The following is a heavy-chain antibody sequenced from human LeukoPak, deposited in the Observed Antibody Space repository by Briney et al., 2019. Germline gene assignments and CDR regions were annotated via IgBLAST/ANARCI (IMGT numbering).Heavy chain of an antibody. CDR1: GDSFTIND. J-gene: IGHJ3*02. D-gene: IGHD1-7*01. V-gene: IGHV1-8*01. CDR3: ARVTATGTWTFDI. Sequence: GASVKVSCKASGDSFTINDINWVRQATGQGLEWKGWMNPNSGNTGYAQKFQGRVTMTRNTSISTAYMELTDLRSEDTAVYYCARVTATGTWTFDIWGQGTTVTVSS. CDR2: MNPNSGNT.